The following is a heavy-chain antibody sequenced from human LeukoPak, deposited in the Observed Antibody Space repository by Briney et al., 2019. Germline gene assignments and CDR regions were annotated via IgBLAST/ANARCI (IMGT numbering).Heavy chain of an antibody. J-gene: IGHJ4*02. V-gene: IGHV3-23*01. D-gene: IGHD3-16*01. CDR3: AKDPPGEVDY. CDR2: VSASDGGT. CDR1: GFIFRSHA. Sequence: GGSLRLSCAASGFIFRSHAMNWVRQAPGKGLEWVSTVSASDGGTFYADSVKGRFTISRDNSKNTLYLQMNSLRAEETAVYYCAKDPPGEVDYWGQGTLVTVSS.